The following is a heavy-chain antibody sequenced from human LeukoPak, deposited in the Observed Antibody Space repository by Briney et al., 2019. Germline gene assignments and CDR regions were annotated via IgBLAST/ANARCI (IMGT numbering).Heavy chain of an antibody. Sequence: SQTLSLTCTVSGASIRSGDYYWSWIRQPPGKGLEWIGYIYDSGSTYYNPSLKSRITISVDTFENRFSLKLSSVTATDTAAYYCARDCSGGSCYGAFDIWGQGTMVTVSS. D-gene: IGHD2-15*01. CDR1: GASIRSGDYY. V-gene: IGHV4-30-4*01. CDR2: IYDSGST. J-gene: IGHJ3*02. CDR3: ARDCSGGSCYGAFDI.